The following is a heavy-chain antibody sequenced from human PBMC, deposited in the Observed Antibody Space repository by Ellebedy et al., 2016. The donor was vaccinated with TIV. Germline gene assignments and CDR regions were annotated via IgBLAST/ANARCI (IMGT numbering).Heavy chain of an antibody. CDR1: GFIFSSDA. CDR2: ISYDGSNK. J-gene: IGHJ4*02. CDR3: ATKPRGYSYGPVDY. V-gene: IGHV3-30-3*01. D-gene: IGHD5-18*01. Sequence: GGSLRLSCAASGFIFSSDAMHWVRQAPGKGLEWVAVISYDGSNKYYADSVKGRFTISRDNSKNTLYLQMNSLRAEDTAVYYCATKPRGYSYGPVDYWGQGTLVTVSS.